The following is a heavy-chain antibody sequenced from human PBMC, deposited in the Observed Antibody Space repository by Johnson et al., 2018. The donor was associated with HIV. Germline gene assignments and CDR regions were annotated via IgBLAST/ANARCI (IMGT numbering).Heavy chain of an antibody. Sequence: VQLVESGGSVVRPGGSLRLSCAASGFTFDNFAMSWVRQAPGTGLEWVSGINWTGGSTYYADSVKGRFTISSDNSKNTLYLQMNSLRAEDTAVYYCTTKPYSSSWYGAFDIWGQGTMVTISS. CDR3: TTKPYSSSWYGAFDI. CDR2: INWTGGST. J-gene: IGHJ3*02. CDR1: GFTFDNFA. D-gene: IGHD6-13*01. V-gene: IGHV3-23*04.